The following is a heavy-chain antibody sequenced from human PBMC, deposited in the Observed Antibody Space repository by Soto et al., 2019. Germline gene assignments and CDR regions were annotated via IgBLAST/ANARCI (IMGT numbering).Heavy chain of an antibody. CDR2: INHSGSI. CDR3: ARGTREGWYFDL. CDR1: GGSFNSYF. Sequence: QVQLQQWGAGLLKPSETLSLTCAVYGGSFNSYFWHWIRQPPGRGLEWIGEINHSGSINYNPSLKSRVTISVDTSKNQFSLKLSSVTAADTAVYYCARGTREGWYFDLWGRGTLVTVSS. J-gene: IGHJ2*01. V-gene: IGHV4-34*01.